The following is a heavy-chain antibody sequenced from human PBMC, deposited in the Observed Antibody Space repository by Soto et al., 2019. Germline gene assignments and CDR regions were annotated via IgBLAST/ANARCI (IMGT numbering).Heavy chain of an antibody. D-gene: IGHD3-10*01. Sequence: GASVKVSCKASGYTFIRNGISWVRQAPGQGLEWMGWISAYNGNTEYAQKFQGRVTMTTDTSTSTAYMELRNLRSDDTAVYYCARDSATLVPGVWGQGTTVTVS. CDR1: GYTFIRNG. V-gene: IGHV1-18*01. CDR2: ISAYNGNT. CDR3: ARDSATLVPGV. J-gene: IGHJ6*02.